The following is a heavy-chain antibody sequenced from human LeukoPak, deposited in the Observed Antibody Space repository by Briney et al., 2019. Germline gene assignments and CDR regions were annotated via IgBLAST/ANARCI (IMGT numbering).Heavy chain of an antibody. CDR2: IYYSGST. CDR1: GGSISSSSYY. J-gene: IGHJ3*02. V-gene: IGHV4-39*01. Sequence: PSETLSLTCTVSGGSISSSSYYWGWIRQPPGKGLEWIGSIYYSGSTYYNPSLKSRVTISVDTSKNQFSLKLSSVTAADTAVYYCARRAHKYDYVWGSYRPDAFDIWGQGTMVTVSS. CDR3: ARRAHKYDYVWGSYRPDAFDI. D-gene: IGHD3-16*02.